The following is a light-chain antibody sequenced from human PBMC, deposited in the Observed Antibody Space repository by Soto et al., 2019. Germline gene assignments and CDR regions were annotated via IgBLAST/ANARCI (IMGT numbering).Light chain of an antibody. CDR2: AAS. V-gene: IGKV3-15*01. CDR1: QTVNTN. J-gene: IGKJ1*01. Sequence: EIVMTQSPATLSLSPGERATLSCRASQTVNTNLAWYHQKPGQAPKVLIHAASTRATGVPARFSGSGSGADFTLTISSLQSEDFGVYYCQQYDRWPGTFGQGTKVEI. CDR3: QQYDRWPGT.